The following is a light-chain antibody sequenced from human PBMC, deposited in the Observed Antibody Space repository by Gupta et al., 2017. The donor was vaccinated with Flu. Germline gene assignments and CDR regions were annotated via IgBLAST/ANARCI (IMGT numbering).Light chain of an antibody. CDR2: EAS. Sequence: EIVLTQSPGTLSLSPGERATLSCRASQSISSSDLAWYQQKPGQAPRLLIFEASSRATGIPDRFSGSGSATDFTLTISRLEPEDFAVYYCQQYGRAPRSFGQGTRLDIE. J-gene: IGKJ5*01. CDR3: QQYGRAPRS. V-gene: IGKV3-20*01. CDR1: QSISSSD.